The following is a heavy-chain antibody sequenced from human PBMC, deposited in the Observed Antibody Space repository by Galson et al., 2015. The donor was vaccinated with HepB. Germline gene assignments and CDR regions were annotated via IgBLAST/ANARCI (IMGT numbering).Heavy chain of an antibody. D-gene: IGHD3-16*01. J-gene: IGHJ5*01. CDR1: GFSFSDYL. CDR2: IKQKGSEK. Sequence: SLRLSCAASGFSFSDYLMGWVRQAPGKGLEWVANIKQKGSEKDYVDSVKGRFAISRDNAHNSLYLQMDSLRVEDTAVYYCTRMGGLGWQRTPNWFGAWGHGTLVTVSS. V-gene: IGHV3-7*01. CDR3: TRMGGLGWQRTPNWFGA.